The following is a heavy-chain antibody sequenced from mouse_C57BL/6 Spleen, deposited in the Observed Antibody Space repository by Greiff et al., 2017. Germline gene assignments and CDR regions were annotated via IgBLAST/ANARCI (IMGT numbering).Heavy chain of an antibody. CDR2: IYPGSGNT. CDR3: ARWRTTVVGFDY. V-gene: IGHV1-76*01. Sequence: RPGQGLEWIARIYPGSGNTYYNEKFKGKATLTAEKSSSTAYMQLSSLTSEDSAVYFCARWRTTVVGFDYWGQGTTLTVSS. D-gene: IGHD1-1*01. J-gene: IGHJ2*01.